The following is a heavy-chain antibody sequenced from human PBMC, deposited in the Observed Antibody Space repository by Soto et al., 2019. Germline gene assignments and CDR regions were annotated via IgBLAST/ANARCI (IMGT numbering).Heavy chain of an antibody. V-gene: IGHV4-59*01. CDR3: VRGYYAIINGQSNTFDI. CDR2: VHFSGST. Sequence: SETLSLTCTVSGASISSSYWSWIRQSPGKRLEWIGYVHFSGSTKYNPSLESRVRMSVDTSRNQFSLKVTSVTAADTAVYYCVRGYYAIINGQSNTFDIWGQGTMVTDSS. J-gene: IGHJ3*02. CDR1: GASISSSY. D-gene: IGHD2-2*01.